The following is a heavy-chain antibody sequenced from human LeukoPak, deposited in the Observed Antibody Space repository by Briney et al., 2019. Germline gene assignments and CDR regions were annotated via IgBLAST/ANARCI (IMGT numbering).Heavy chain of an antibody. CDR3: ATLGHLPGIFGVVIPGGY. CDR1: GGSISSSSYY. D-gene: IGHD3-3*01. J-gene: IGHJ4*02. V-gene: IGHV4-39*01. Sequence: TSETLSLTCTVSGGSISSSSYYWGWIRQPPGKGLEWIGSIYYSGSTYYNPSLKSRVTISVDTSKNQFSLKPSSVTAADTAVYYCATLGHLPGIFGVVIPGGYWGQGTLVTVSS. CDR2: IYYSGST.